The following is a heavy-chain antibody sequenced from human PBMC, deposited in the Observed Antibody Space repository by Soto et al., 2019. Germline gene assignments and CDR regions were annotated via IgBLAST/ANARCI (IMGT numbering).Heavy chain of an antibody. D-gene: IGHD3-22*01. J-gene: IGHJ4*02. CDR1: GFSFSSYA. CDR3: AKADASGYNSLLFDF. V-gene: IGHV3-23*01. CDR2: ISGSGGDT. Sequence: EIQLLESGGGLVQPGGSLRLSCVASGFSFSSYAMSWVRQAPGKGLEWVSAISGSGGDTYYADSVKGRFSISRDNSKNTVFVQMNTLRAEDTAIYYCAKADASGYNSLLFDFWGQGTLVTVSS.